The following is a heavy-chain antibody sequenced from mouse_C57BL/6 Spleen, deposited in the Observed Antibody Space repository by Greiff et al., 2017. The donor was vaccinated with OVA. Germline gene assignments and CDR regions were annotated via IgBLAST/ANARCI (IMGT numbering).Heavy chain of an antibody. J-gene: IGHJ1*03. CDR1: GYSFTGYY. Sequence: VQLQQSGPELVKPGASVKISCKASGYSFTGYYMNWVKQSPEKSLEWIGEINPSTGGTTYNQKFKAKATLTVDKSSSTAYMQLKSLTSEDSAVYYCARLRYVDVWGTGTTVTVSS. CDR3: ARLRYVDV. V-gene: IGHV1-42*01. CDR2: INPSTGGT.